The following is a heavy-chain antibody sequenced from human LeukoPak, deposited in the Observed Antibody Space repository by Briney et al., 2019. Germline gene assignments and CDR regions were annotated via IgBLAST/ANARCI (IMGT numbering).Heavy chain of an antibody. V-gene: IGHV1-24*01. CDR2: FDPEDGET. J-gene: IGHJ4*02. D-gene: IGHD1-26*01. CDR3: VGVGGLLHADFDY. Sequence: GASVKVSCKVFGYTLTELSMHWVRQAPGKGLEWMGGFDPEDGETIYAQKFQGRVTMTEDTSTDTAYMELSSLRSEDTAVYYCVGVGGLLHADFDYWGQGTLVTVSS. CDR1: GYTLTELS.